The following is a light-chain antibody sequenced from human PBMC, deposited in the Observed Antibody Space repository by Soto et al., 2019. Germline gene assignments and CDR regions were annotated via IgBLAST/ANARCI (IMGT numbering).Light chain of an antibody. CDR2: DVS. CDR1: SSDVGGYNY. CDR3: SSYTSSSTLRI. V-gene: IGLV2-14*01. J-gene: IGLJ1*01. Sequence: QAVVTQPASVSGSPGQSITNSCTGTSSDVGGYNYVSWYQQHPGKAPKLMIYDVSNRPSGVSNRFSGSKSGNTASLTISGLQAEDEADYYCSSYTSSSTLRIFGTGTKLTVL.